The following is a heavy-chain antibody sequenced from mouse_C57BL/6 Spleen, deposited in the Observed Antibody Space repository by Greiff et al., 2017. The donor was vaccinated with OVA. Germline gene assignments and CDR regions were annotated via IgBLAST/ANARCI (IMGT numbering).Heavy chain of an antibody. V-gene: IGHV1-15*01. J-gene: IGHJ3*01. D-gene: IGHD1-1*01. CDR1: GYTFTDYE. CDR2: IDPETGGT. Sequence: VKLQESGAELVRPGASVTLSCKASGYTFTDYEMHWVKQTPVHGLEWIGAIDPETGGTAYNQKFKGKAILTADKSSSTAYMELRSLTSEDSAVYYCTRSYYGSSSAWFAYGGQGTLVTVSA. CDR3: TRSYYGSSSAWFAY.